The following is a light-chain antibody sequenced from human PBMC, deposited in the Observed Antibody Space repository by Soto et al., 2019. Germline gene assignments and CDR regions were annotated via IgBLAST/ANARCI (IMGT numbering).Light chain of an antibody. Sequence: DVQMTQSPSSLSVSLGDRVTIICRASQGVSSDLAWFQQKPGKAPKSLIYAASSLHSGVPSRFSGSGFGTEFTLTISSQQPEDFAAYYCQQHNKVPYTVGQGTKVEV. CDR2: AAS. J-gene: IGKJ2*01. CDR1: QGVSSD. CDR3: QQHNKVPYT. V-gene: IGKV1-16*01.